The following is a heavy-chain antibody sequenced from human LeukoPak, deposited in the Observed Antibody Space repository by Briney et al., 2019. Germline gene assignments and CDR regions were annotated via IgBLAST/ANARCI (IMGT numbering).Heavy chain of an antibody. CDR2: ISGSGGST. Sequence: GGSLRLSCAVSGITFSSYTMSWVRQAPGKGLEWVSAISGSGGSTYYADSVKGRFTISRDNSKNTLYLQMNSLRAEDTAVYYCAKDTLVATISSGYYFDYWGQGTLVTVSS. J-gene: IGHJ4*02. V-gene: IGHV3-23*01. D-gene: IGHD5-12*01. CDR3: AKDTLVATISSGYYFDY. CDR1: GITFSSYT.